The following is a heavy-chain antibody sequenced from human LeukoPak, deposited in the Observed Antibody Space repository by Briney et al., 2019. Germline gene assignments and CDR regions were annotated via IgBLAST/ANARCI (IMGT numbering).Heavy chain of an antibody. CDR2: ISYDGSNK. CDR3: AKDRVRGVIIYLEWFDP. CDR1: GFTFSSYA. Sequence: GGSLRLSCAASGFTFSSYAMHWVRQAPGKGLEWVAVISYDGSNKLYADSVKGRFTISRDNSKNTLYLQMNSLRAEDTAVYYCAKDRVRGVIIYLEWFDPWGQGTLATVSS. J-gene: IGHJ5*02. V-gene: IGHV3-30*18. D-gene: IGHD3-10*01.